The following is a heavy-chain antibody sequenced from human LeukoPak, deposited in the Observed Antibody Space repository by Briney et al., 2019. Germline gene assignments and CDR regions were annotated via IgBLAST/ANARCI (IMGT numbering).Heavy chain of an antibody. CDR2: IYYSGST. D-gene: IGHD3-10*01. V-gene: IGHV4-59*08. J-gene: IGHJ6*02. Sequence: AETLCLTCTVSGGSISSYFWSWIRQPPGKGLEWIGDIYYSGSTNYNPSLKSRVIISVETSKNQFSLQLRSVTAADTAVYYCARWFGELDYYYGMDVWGQGTTVTVSS. CDR3: ARWFGELDYYYGMDV. CDR1: GGSISSYF.